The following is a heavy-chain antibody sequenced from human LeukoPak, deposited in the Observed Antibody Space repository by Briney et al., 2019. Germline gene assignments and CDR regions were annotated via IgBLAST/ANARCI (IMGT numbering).Heavy chain of an antibody. CDR3: ARTPPRGGYNSDPYYFDY. D-gene: IGHD5-24*01. V-gene: IGHV4-30-4*01. J-gene: IGHJ4*02. Sequence: SETLSLTCTVSGGSISSGDYYWSWVRQPPGKGLEWIGYIYYSGSTYYNPSLKSRVTISVDTSKNQFSLKLSSVTAADTAAYYCARTPPRGGYNSDPYYFDYWGQGTLVTVSS. CDR2: IYYSGST. CDR1: GGSISSGDYY.